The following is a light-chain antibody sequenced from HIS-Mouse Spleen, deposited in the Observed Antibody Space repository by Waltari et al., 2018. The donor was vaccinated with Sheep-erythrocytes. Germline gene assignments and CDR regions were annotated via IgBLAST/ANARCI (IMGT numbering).Light chain of an antibody. J-gene: IGLJ3*02. CDR1: SSDVGGYNY. CDR2: EVS. Sequence: QSALTQPPSASGPPGQSVTIPCTGTSSDVGGYNYFPWYQQHPGKAPKLMIYEVSKRPSGVPDRFSGSKSGNTASLTVSGLQAEDEADYYCSSYAGSNNWVFGGGTKLTVL. V-gene: IGLV2-8*01. CDR3: SSYAGSNNWV.